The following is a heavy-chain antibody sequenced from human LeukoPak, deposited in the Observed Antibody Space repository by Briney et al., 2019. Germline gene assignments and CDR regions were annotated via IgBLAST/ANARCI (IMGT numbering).Heavy chain of an antibody. CDR3: ARYITMVRGAPTYFDY. Sequence: GGSLRLSCAASGFTFSDYYMSWIRQAPGKGLEWVSYISSSGSTIYYADSVKGRFTISRDNAKNSLYLQMNSLRAEDTAVYYCARYITMVRGAPTYFDYWGQGTLVTVSS. CDR1: GFTFSDYY. V-gene: IGHV3-11*04. D-gene: IGHD3-10*01. CDR2: ISSSGSTI. J-gene: IGHJ4*02.